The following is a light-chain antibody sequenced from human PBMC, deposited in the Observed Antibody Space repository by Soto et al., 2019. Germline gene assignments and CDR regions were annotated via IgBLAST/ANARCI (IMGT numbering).Light chain of an antibody. Sequence: EIVLAQSPATLSLSTGERATLSCRASQSVSSYLAWYQQKPGQAPRLLIYDASNRATGIPARFSGSGSGTDFTLTISSLESEDFAIYYCQQHSNWPPITFGQGTRLEIK. J-gene: IGKJ5*01. CDR3: QQHSNWPPIT. CDR1: QSVSSY. CDR2: DAS. V-gene: IGKV3-11*01.